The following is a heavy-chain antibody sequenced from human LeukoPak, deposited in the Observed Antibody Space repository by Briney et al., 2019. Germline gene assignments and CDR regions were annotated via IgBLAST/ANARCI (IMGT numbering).Heavy chain of an antibody. CDR1: GFTFSSYA. D-gene: IGHD6-19*01. J-gene: IGHJ4*02. CDR2: ISGSGGST. Sequence: GGSLRLSRAASGFTFSSYAMSWVRQAPGKGLEWVSAISGSGGSTYYADSVKGRFTISRDNSKNTLYLQMNSLRAEDTAVYYCAKDSRYSSGWDPLDYWGQGTLVTVSS. CDR3: AKDSRYSSGWDPLDY. V-gene: IGHV3-23*01.